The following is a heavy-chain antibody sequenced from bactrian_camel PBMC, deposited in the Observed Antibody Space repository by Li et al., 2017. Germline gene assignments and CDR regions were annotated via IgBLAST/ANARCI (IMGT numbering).Heavy chain of an antibody. J-gene: IGHJ4*01. CDR3: TMPLSTGVWYSLFAH. D-gene: IGHD6*01. Sequence: HVQLVESGGGSVQAGGSLRLSCEVSGHYYSSYCMGWFRQVPGKGLEWVASIRADASRTYYADSVKGRYTISRDNAKNTLYLQMDSLTSEDTALYYCTMPLSTGVWYSLFAHWGQGTQVTVS. CDR2: IRADASRT. CDR1: GHYYSSYC. V-gene: IGHV3-2*01.